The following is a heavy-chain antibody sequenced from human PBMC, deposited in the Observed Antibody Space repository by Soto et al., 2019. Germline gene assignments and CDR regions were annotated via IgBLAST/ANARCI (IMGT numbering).Heavy chain of an antibody. CDR2: ISGSGGST. D-gene: IGHD1-26*01. J-gene: IGHJ4*02. CDR1: GFTFSSYA. CDR3: ASIPPSAVGATTEVDY. Sequence: PGGSLRLSCAASGFTFSSYAMSWVRQAPGKGLEWVSAISGSGGSTYYADSVKGRFTISRDNSKNTLYLQMNSLRAEDTALYYCASIPPSAVGATTEVDYWGQGTLVTVSS. V-gene: IGHV3-23*01.